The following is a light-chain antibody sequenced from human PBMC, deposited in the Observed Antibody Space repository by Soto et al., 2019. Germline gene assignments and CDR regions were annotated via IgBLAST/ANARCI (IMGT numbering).Light chain of an antibody. V-gene: IGKV3-20*01. CDR2: GAS. J-gene: IGKJ1*01. CDR1: QSVSSTF. Sequence: EIVLTQSPGSLSLSPGERATLSCRASQSVSSTFFAWYQQRPGQAPRLLMYGASSRATGIPERFSGSGSGTDFTLTISRLEPEDFAVYYCQQYVSSVTFGQGTKVESK. CDR3: QQYVSSVT.